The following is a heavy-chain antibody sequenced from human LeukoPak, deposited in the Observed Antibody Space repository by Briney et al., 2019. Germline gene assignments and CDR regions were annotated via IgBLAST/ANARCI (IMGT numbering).Heavy chain of an antibody. Sequence: GGSLRLSCAASGFTVSKNSMSWVRQTPGKGLEWVAVISYDGSNKYYADSVKGRFTISRDNSKNTLYLQMNSLRAEDTAVYYCARDPDDFWSGYFINWGQGTLVTVSS. CDR2: ISYDGSNK. J-gene: IGHJ4*02. D-gene: IGHD3-3*01. CDR1: GFTVSKNS. V-gene: IGHV3-30-3*01. CDR3: ARDPDDFWSGYFIN.